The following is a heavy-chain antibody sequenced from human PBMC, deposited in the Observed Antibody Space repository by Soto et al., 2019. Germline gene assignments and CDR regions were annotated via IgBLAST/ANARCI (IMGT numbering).Heavy chain of an antibody. V-gene: IGHV3-7*01. Sequence: GGSLRLSCAASGFTFSSYWMSWVRQAPGKGLEWVANIKQDGSEKYYVDSVKGRFTISRDNAKNSLYLQMNSLRAEDTAVYYCAREGVAAAGEYFQHWGQGTLVTVSS. CDR3: AREGVAAAGEYFQH. D-gene: IGHD6-13*01. CDR2: IKQDGSEK. CDR1: GFTFSSYW. J-gene: IGHJ1*01.